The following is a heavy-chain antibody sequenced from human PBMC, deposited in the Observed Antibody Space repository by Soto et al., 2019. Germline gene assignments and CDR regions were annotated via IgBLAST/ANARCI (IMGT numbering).Heavy chain of an antibody. CDR2: TSSDESIK. CDR3: AKKLPGSVMSCPDY. Sequence: GGSLRLSXAASGFAFNTYGMHWVRQAPGKGLEWVAATSSDESIKTYSDSAKGRFTISRDNSRNRLYLQMDSLRAEDTALYYCAKKLPGSVMSCPDYWGRGTQVTVSS. J-gene: IGHJ4*02. CDR1: GFAFNTYG. V-gene: IGHV3-30*18. D-gene: IGHD4-4*01.